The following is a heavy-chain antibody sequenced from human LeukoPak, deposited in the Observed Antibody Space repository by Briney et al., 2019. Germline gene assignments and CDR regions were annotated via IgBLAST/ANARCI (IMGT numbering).Heavy chain of an antibody. CDR1: GFTFSSNY. J-gene: IGHJ6*02. D-gene: IGHD6-13*01. CDR2: IYSGGST. Sequence: GGSLRLSCAASGFTFSSNYMSWVRQAPGKGLEWVSVIYSGGSTYYADSVKGRFTISRDNSKNTLYLQMNSLRAEDTAVYYCASPGYSSSWYDPDYYYYYGMDVWGQGTTVTVSS. CDR3: ASPGYSSSWYDPDYYYYYGMDV. V-gene: IGHV3-66*01.